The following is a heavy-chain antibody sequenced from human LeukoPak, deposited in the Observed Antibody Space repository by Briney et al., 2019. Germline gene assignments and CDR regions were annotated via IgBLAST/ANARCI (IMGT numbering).Heavy chain of an antibody. CDR3: AREFGSTLRYFDWFVAGNWFDP. CDR1: GYTFTGYY. J-gene: IGHJ5*02. CDR2: INSYSGGT. V-gene: IGHV1-2*02. Sequence: ASVKVSCMASGYTFTGYYIHWVRQAAGQGREWMGWINSYSGGTNHAQKFQGRGIMTMDTSISTAYIEPSRQRSDDTAVYYCAREFGSTLRYFDWFVAGNWFDPWGQGTLVTVSS. D-gene: IGHD3-9*01.